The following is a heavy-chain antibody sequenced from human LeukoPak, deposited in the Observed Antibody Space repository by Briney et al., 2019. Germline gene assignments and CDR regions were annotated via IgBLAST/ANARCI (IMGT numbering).Heavy chain of an antibody. V-gene: IGHV1-18*01. CDR2: ISAYNGNT. CDR1: GYTFTSYG. CDR3: ARYEDSSGYYYFDY. J-gene: IGHJ4*02. Sequence: ASVKVSCKASGYTFTSYGISWVRQAPGQGLEWMGWISAYNGNTNYAQKLQGRVTMTTDTSTSTAYMELRSLRSDDTAVYYCARYEDSSGYYYFDYWGQGTLVTVSS. D-gene: IGHD3-22*01.